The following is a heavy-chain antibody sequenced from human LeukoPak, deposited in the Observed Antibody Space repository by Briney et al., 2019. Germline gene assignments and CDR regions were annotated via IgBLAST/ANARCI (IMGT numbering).Heavy chain of an antibody. D-gene: IGHD3-3*01. CDR1: GFTFSSYG. CDR3: AKEGVGGSGYFFGY. V-gene: IGHV3-30*18. J-gene: IGHJ4*02. Sequence: PGRSLRLSCAASGFTFSSYGMHWVRQAPGKGLEWVAVIWYGGSNKYYADSVKGRFTISRDNSKNTLYLQMNSLRAEDTAVYYCAKEGVGGSGYFFGYWGQGTLVTVSS. CDR2: IWYGGSNK.